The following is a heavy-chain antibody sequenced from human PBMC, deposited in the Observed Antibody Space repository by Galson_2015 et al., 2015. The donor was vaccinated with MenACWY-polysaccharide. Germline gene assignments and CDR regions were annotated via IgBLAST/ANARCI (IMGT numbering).Heavy chain of an antibody. CDR2: IYSGGST. J-gene: IGHJ6*03. D-gene: IGHD6-13*01. CDR3: ARGPLFDPARGSWPYYYYYMDV. V-gene: IGHV3-53*01. CDR1: GFTVSSNY. Sequence: SLRLSCAASGFTVSSNYMSWVRQAPGKGLEWVSVIYSGGSTYYADSVKGRFTISRDNSKNTLYLQMNSLRAEDTAVYYCARGPLFDPARGSWPYYYYYMDVWGKGTTVTVSS.